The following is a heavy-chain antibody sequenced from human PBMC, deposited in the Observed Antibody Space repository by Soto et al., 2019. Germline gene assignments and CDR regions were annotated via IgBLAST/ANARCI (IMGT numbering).Heavy chain of an antibody. CDR2: ISSSSSTI. J-gene: IGHJ5*02. V-gene: IGHV3-48*01. D-gene: IGHD3-16*01. Sequence: TGGSLRLCCAASGFTFSSYSMNGVRQAPGKGLEWVSYISSSSSTIYYADSVKGRFTISRDNAKNSLYLQMNSLRAEDTAVYYCASESFLGFDPWGQGTLVTVSS. CDR1: GFTFSSYS. CDR3: ASESFLGFDP.